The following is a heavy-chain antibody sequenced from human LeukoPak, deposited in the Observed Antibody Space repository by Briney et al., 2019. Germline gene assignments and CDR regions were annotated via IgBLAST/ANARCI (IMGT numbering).Heavy chain of an antibody. D-gene: IGHD3-10*01. Sequence: GGSLRLSCAASGFIFSNYGMHWVRQAPGKGLEWVAVISYDGSNKYYADSVKGRFTVSRDNSKNTLYLQKNSLRVEDTAVYYCAKEFMVRGVLDVWGQGITVSVSS. V-gene: IGHV3-30*18. CDR3: AKEFMVRGVLDV. CDR2: ISYDGSNK. CDR1: GFIFSNYG. J-gene: IGHJ6*02.